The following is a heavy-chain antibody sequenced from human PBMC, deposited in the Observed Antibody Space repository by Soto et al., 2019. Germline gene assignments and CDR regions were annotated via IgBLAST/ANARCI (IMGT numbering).Heavy chain of an antibody. D-gene: IGHD4-17*01. CDR1: GGSISSYY. CDR3: AREAGVRYPFDP. CDR2: IFYRGSS. Sequence: SETLFLTCTVSGGSISSYYWSWLRQPPGKGLEWIGYIFYRGSSNYNPSLKSRVTISVDTSKNQFSLKLSSVTAADTAMYYCAREAGVRYPFDPWGQGTLVTVSS. J-gene: IGHJ5*02. V-gene: IGHV4-59*01.